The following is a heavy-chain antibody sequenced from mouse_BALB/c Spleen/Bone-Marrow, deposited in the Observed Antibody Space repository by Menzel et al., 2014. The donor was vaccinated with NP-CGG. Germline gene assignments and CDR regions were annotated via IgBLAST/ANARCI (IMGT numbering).Heavy chain of an antibody. D-gene: IGHD2-3*01. Sequence: VQVQQSGAELVKPGAPVKLSCKASGYTFTSYWMNWVKQRPGRGLEWIGRIDPSDSETHYNQKFKDKATLTVDKSSSTAYIQLSSLTSEDSAVYYCARSHGYYPYWYFDVWGAGTTVTVSS. CDR2: IDPSDSET. CDR1: GYTFTSYW. CDR3: ARSHGYYPYWYFDV. V-gene: IGHV1-69*02. J-gene: IGHJ1*01.